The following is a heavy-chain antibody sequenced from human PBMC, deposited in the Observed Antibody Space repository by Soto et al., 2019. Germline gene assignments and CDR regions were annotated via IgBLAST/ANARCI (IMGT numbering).Heavy chain of an antibody. V-gene: IGHV3-30*18. Sequence: GGSRSLSCAASGFTFSIYGMHLGRQAPGKGLEWVAVMSYDGSNKYYADSVKGRFTISRDNSKNTLYLQMNSLRAEDTAVHYCAKDSLWFGESTSFDYWGQGTLVTVSS. CDR3: AKDSLWFGESTSFDY. CDR2: MSYDGSNK. CDR1: GFTFSIYG. J-gene: IGHJ4*02. D-gene: IGHD3-10*01.